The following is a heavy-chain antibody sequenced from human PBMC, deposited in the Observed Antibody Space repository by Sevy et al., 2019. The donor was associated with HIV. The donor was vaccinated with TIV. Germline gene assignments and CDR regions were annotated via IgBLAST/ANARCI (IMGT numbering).Heavy chain of an antibody. CDR1: GFTFSSYA. V-gene: IGHV3-30-3*01. Sequence: GSLRLSCAASGFTFSSYAMHWVRQAPGKGLEWVAVISYDGSNKYYADSVKGRFTISRDNSKNTLYLQMNSLRAEDTAVYYCARLYSSSWATIDYWGQGTLVTVSS. CDR3: ARLYSSSWATIDY. J-gene: IGHJ4*02. CDR2: ISYDGSNK. D-gene: IGHD6-13*01.